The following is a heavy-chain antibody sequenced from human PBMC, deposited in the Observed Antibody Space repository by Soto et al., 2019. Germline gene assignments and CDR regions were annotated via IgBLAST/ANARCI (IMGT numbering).Heavy chain of an antibody. V-gene: IGHV1-18*01. CDR2: ISAYNGNT. CDR3: AREVVVVVAATLKHPNWFDP. CDR1: GYTFTSYG. Sequence: ASVKVSCKASGYTFTSYGISWVRQAPGQGLEWMGWISAYNGNTNYAQKLQGRVTMTTDTSTSTACMELRSLRSDDTAVYYCAREVVVVVAATLKHPNWFDPWGQGTLVTVSS. D-gene: IGHD2-15*01. J-gene: IGHJ5*02.